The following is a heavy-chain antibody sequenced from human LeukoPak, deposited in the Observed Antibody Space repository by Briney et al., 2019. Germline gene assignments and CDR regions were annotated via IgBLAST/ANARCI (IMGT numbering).Heavy chain of an antibody. CDR3: ACRAMEAILLEDAYDT. CDR2: ISSASDSI. D-gene: IGHD1-1*01. J-gene: IGHJ3*02. CDR1: GFTLSSYW. V-gene: IGHV3-48*04. Sequence: PGGSLRLSCAASGFTLSSYWMSWVRQAPGKGLEWISYISSASDSIHYADSVKGRFTISRDNDKHSLYLQMTSLTADDTAIYFCACRAMEAILLEDAYDTWGQGTMVTVSS.